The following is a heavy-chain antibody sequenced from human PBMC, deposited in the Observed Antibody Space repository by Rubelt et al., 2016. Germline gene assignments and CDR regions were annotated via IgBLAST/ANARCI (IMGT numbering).Heavy chain of an antibody. Sequence: GGGLVQPGGSLRLSCEASGFTFSSYWMHWVRQAPGKGLVWVSRINSDGSSTDYADSVKGRFTISRDTSRDTLYLQMESLRAEDTAVYYCARDSPNPYWYFDLWGRGTLVTVSS. CDR2: INSDGSST. V-gene: IGHV3-74*01. CDR1: GFTFSSYW. CDR3: ARDSPNPYWYFDL. J-gene: IGHJ2*01.